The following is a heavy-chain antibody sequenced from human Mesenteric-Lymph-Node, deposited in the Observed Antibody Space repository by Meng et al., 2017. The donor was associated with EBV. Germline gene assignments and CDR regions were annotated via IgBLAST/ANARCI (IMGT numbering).Heavy chain of an antibody. CDR2: IYHSSGTT. CDR1: GGDISSSSW. V-gene: IGHV4-4*02. J-gene: IGHJ4*02. Sequence: QLRESGPGLVKPSGTLSLACSVSGGDISSSSWWSWVRQPPGKGLEWLGEIYHSSGTTNYNPSLKSRVTISLDKSKNQFSLNLSSVTAADTAVYYCARLPPTTGYGTARSYWGQGTLVTVSS. D-gene: IGHD6-13*01. CDR3: ARLPPTTGYGTARSY.